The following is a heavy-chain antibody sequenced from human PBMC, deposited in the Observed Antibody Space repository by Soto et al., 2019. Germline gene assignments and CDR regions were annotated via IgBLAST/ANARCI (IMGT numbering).Heavy chain of an antibody. CDR2: ISGNGDNT. J-gene: IGHJ4*02. D-gene: IGHD4-17*01. V-gene: IGHV3-23*01. CDR3: AKDRGVYYGLDY. Sequence: GGSLRLSCAASGFTFSSYAMNWVRQAPGKGLEWVSAISGNGDNTYYADSVKGRFTISRDNSKNTLYLQMNSLRAEDTAVFYCAKDRGVYYGLDYWGQGALVTVSS. CDR1: GFTFSSYA.